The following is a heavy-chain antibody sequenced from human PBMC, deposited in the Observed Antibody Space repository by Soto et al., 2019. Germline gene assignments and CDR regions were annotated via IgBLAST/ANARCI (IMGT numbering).Heavy chain of an antibody. CDR1: GFTFSSYA. V-gene: IGHV3-23*01. CDR2: ISGSGGST. CDR3: AKVYDLSRYYYYGMDV. D-gene: IGHD3-3*01. Sequence: GSLRLSCAASGFTFSSYAMSWVRQAPGKGLEWVSAISGSGGSTYYADSVKGRFTIPRDNSKNTLYLQMNSLRAEDTAVYYCAKVYDLSRYYYYGMDVWGQGTTVTVSS. J-gene: IGHJ6*02.